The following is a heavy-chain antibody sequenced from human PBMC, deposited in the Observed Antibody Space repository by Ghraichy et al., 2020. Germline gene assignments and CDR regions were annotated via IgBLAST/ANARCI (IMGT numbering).Heavy chain of an antibody. CDR1: GGSISSYY. V-gene: IGHV4-59*01. CDR2: IYYSGST. Sequence: SETLSLTCTVSGGSISSYYWSWIRQPPGKGLEWIGYIYYSGSTNYNPSLKSRVTISVDTSKNQFSLKLSSVTAADTAVYYCARGVAARPRNYYGMDVWGQGTTVTVSS. D-gene: IGHD6-6*01. J-gene: IGHJ6*02. CDR3: ARGVAARPRNYYGMDV.